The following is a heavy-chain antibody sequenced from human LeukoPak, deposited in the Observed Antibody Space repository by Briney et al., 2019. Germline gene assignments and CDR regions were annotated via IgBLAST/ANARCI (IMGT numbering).Heavy chain of an antibody. CDR3: AKGLSTRTSYYGMDV. V-gene: IGHV3-9*01. CDR1: GFTFDDYA. J-gene: IGHJ6*02. CDR2: ISWNSGSI. Sequence: PGRSLRLSCAASGFTFDDYAMHWVRQAPGKGLEWVSGISWNSGSIGYADSVKGRFTISRDNAKNSLYLQMNSLRAEDTALYYCAKGLSTRTSYYGMDVWGQGTTVTVSS.